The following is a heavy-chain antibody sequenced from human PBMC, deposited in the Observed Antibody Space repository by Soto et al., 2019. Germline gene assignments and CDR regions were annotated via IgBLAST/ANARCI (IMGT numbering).Heavy chain of an antibody. Sequence: EVQLVESGGGLVQPGGSLRLSCAASGFTVSSNYMSWVRQAPGKGLEWDSVIYSAGIKYYADSVKGRFTISRDNSKNTLYLQMNSLRAEDTAVYYCAREVTTVTTDDAFDIWGQGTMVTVSS. J-gene: IGHJ3*02. CDR3: AREVTTVTTDDAFDI. D-gene: IGHD4-4*01. CDR2: IYSAGIK. V-gene: IGHV3-66*01. CDR1: GFTVSSNY.